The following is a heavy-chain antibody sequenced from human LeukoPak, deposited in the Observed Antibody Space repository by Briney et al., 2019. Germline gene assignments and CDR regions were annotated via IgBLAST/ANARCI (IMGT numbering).Heavy chain of an antibody. J-gene: IGHJ4*02. V-gene: IGHV1-46*01. CDR2: INPSCGST. D-gene: IGHD3-3*01. CDR3: ARDLQGIFDY. CDR1: GYTFTSYY. Sequence: SSVKVSCKASGYTFTSYYMHWVRQAPGHGLEWMGIINPSCGSTSYAQKLQGRVTMTRDTSTSTVYMELSSLRSEDTAVYYCARDLQGIFDYWGQGTLVTVSS.